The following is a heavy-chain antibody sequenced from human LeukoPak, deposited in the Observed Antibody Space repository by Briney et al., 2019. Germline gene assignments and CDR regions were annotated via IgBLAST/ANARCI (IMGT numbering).Heavy chain of an antibody. CDR2: IYYSGST. J-gene: IGHJ5*02. Sequence: SETLSLTCAVSGGSISSSSYYWGWIRQPPGKGLEWIGSIYYSGSTYYNPSLKSRVTISVDTSKNQFSLKLSSVTAADTAVYYCARAGIYYDSGGQGEWFDPWGQGTLVTVSS. CDR1: GGSISSSSYY. D-gene: IGHD3-22*01. V-gene: IGHV4-39*07. CDR3: ARAGIYYDSGGQGEWFDP.